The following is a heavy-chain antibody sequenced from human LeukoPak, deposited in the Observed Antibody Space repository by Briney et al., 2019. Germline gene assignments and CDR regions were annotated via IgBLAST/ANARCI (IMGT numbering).Heavy chain of an antibody. CDR3: ASADSGRNSFAP. J-gene: IGHJ5*02. CDR1: GFTFSTYW. Sequence: GGSLRLSCAASGFTFSTYWMSWARHAPGKGLEWVAKMNQDGSAISYVDSVKGRFTISRDNAKNSLYLQMNSLRAEDTAVYYCASADSGRNSFAPWGQGTLVIVSS. D-gene: IGHD6-19*01. CDR2: MNQDGSAI. V-gene: IGHV3-7*01.